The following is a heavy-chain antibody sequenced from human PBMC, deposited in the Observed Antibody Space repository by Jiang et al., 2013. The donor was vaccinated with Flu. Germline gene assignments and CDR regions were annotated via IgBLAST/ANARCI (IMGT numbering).Heavy chain of an antibody. Sequence: PGGSLRLSCAASGFTFSSYSMNWVRQAPGKGLEWVSSISSSSSYIYYADSVKGRFTISRDNAKNSLYLQMNSLRTEDTAVYYCARTQGDYGDYYYGMDVWGQGTTVTVSS. J-gene: IGHJ6*02. CDR2: ISSSSSYI. V-gene: IGHV3-21*01. D-gene: IGHD4-17*01. CDR1: GFTFSSYS. CDR3: ARTQGDYGDYYYGMDV.